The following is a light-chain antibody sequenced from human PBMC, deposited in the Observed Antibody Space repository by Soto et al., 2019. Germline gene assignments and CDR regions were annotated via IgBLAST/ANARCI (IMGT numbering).Light chain of an antibody. J-gene: IGKJ2*01. CDR2: TAS. V-gene: IGKV1-39*01. CDR1: QSIASY. CDR3: QQSYSTPYT. Sequence: DIQMTQSPSSLSASVGDRVTITCRASQSIASYVNWYHQKPGKAPKLLIYTASSLQSGVPSRFSGTRSGTDFTLTISSLQPEDFATYYCQQSYSTPYTFGQGTKLEIK.